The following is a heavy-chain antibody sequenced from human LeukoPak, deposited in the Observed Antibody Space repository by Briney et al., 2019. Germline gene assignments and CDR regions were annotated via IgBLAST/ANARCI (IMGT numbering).Heavy chain of an antibody. CDR3: AKDGRYCTTSSCYLWYFDL. D-gene: IGHD2-2*01. CDR1: GFTISSYA. CDR2: ISNSGSTT. J-gene: IGHJ2*01. Sequence: GGSLRLSCAVSGFTISSYAMSWVRQAPGKGLEWVSSISNSGSTTYYADSVKGRFTISRDNSKNTVYLQLNSLRAEDTAIYYCAKDGRYCTTSSCYLWYFDLWGRGTLVTVSS. V-gene: IGHV3-23*01.